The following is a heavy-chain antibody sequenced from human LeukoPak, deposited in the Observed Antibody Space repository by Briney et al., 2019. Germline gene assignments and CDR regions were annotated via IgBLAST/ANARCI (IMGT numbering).Heavy chain of an antibody. J-gene: IGHJ4*02. D-gene: IGHD3-10*01. CDR2: ANPNSCGT. CDR1: GYTFTGYY. Sequence: GASVKVSCKASGYTFTGYYMHWVRQAPGQGLEWMGGANPNSCGTHCAQKFQDRVTMTRDTSISTVYMELSSLRSDDTAIYYCARGPSSGIDYWGQGTLVTVSS. CDR3: ARGPSSGIDY. V-gene: IGHV1-2*02.